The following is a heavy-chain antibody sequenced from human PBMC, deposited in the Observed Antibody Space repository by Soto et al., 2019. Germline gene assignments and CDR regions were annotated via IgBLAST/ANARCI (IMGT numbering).Heavy chain of an antibody. D-gene: IGHD3-10*01. J-gene: IGHJ1*01. Sequence: WASVKVSCKASGGTFSSYAISWVRQAPGQGLEWMGGIIPIFGTANYAQKFQGRVTITADESTSTAYMELSSLRSEDTAVYYCASRLFGYFQHWGQGTLVTVSS. CDR3: ASRLFGYFQH. V-gene: IGHV1-69*13. CDR1: GGTFSSYA. CDR2: IIPIFGTA.